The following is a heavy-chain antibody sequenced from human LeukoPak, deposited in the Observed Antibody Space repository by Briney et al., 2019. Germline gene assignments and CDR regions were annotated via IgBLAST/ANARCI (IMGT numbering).Heavy chain of an antibody. CDR1: GFTFSSYS. Sequence: PGGSLRLSCAASGFTFSSYSMNWVRQAPGKGLEWVSYISSSSSTIYYADSVKGRFTISRDNSKNTLYLQMNSLRAEDTAVYYCAKDKRSSWGKGVFDYWGQGTLVTVSS. J-gene: IGHJ4*02. CDR2: ISSSSSTI. D-gene: IGHD6-13*01. CDR3: AKDKRSSWGKGVFDY. V-gene: IGHV3-48*01.